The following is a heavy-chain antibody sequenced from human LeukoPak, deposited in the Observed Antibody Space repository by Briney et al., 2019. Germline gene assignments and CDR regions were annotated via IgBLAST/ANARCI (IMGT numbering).Heavy chain of an antibody. D-gene: IGHD5-12*01. CDR3: ARESGYDTFDY. J-gene: IGHJ4*02. CDR1: GVSISSSNSY. V-gene: IGHV4-39*07. CDR2: IYHSGST. Sequence: SETLSLTCTVSGVSISSSNSYWGWIRQPPGKGLEWIGSIYHSGSTNYNPSLKSRVTISVDKSKNQFSLKLSSVTAADTAVYYCARESGYDTFDYWGQGTLVTVSS.